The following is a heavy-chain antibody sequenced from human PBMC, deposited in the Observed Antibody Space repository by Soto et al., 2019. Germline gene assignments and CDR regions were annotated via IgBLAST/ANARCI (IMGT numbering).Heavy chain of an antibody. CDR1: GGSISSSSYY. V-gene: IGHV4-39*01. D-gene: IGHD3-9*01. CDR2: IYYSGST. Sequence: ETLSLTCTVSGGSISSSSYYWGWIRQPPGKGLEWIGSIYYSGSTYYNPSLKSRVTISVDTSKNQFSLKLSSVTAADTAVYYCARRFYDILTGYGDFDYWGQGTLVTVSS. J-gene: IGHJ4*02. CDR3: ARRFYDILTGYGDFDY.